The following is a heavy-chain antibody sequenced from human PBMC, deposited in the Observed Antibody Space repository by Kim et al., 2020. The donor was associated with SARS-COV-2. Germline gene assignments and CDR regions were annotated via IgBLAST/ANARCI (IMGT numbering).Heavy chain of an antibody. J-gene: IGHJ6*03. CDR3: ARLRGTGTTRSQSYNYYMDV. V-gene: IGHV2-70*11. CDR2: IDWDDDK. Sequence: SGPTLVNPTQTLTLTCTFSRFSLFTRGMCVSWVRQPPGKALEWLARIDWDDDKYYNTSLKTRLTISKDTSKNQVVLTMTNMDPMDTATYYCARLRGTGTTRSQSYNYYMDVWGKGTTVTVSS. D-gene: IGHD1-7*01. CDR1: RFSLFTRGMC.